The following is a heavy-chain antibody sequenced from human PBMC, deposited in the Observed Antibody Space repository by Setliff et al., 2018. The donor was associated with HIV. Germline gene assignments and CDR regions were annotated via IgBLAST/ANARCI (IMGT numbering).Heavy chain of an antibody. CDR1: GVTFSSYR. V-gene: IGHV3-21*06. D-gene: IGHD1-7*01. CDR2: ITSDSSYI. J-gene: IGHJ6*03. Sequence: GGSLRLSCAASGVTFSSYRMNWVRQAPGKGLEWVSSITSDSSYIFNADSVKGRFTISRDNAKNSLYLQMNSLRAEDTAVYYCARGDGTKYYYYYYMDVWGKGTTVTVSS. CDR3: ARGDGTKYYYYYYMDV.